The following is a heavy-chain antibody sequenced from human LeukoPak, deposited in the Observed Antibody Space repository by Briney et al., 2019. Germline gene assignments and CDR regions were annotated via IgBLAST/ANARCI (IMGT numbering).Heavy chain of an antibody. CDR3: AREARLAYCGGDCYLFDY. CDR1: GFTVSSNY. D-gene: IGHD2-21*02. V-gene: IGHV3-53*01. CDR2: IYSGGST. Sequence: GSLRLSCAASGFTVSSNYMSWVRQAPGKGLEWVSVIYSGGSTYYADSVKGRFTTSRDNAKNSLYLQMNSLRAEDTAVYYCAREARLAYCGGDCYLFDYWGQGTLVTVSS. J-gene: IGHJ4*02.